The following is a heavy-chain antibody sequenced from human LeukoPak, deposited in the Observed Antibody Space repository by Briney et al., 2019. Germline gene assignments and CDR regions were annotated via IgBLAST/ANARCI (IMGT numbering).Heavy chain of an antibody. CDR2: IIPIFGTA. Sequence: ASVTVSFKASGGTFSSYAISWVRQAPGQGLEWMGGIIPIFGTANYAQKFQGRVTITADESTSTAYMELSSLRSEDTAVYYCARDLGGWSPNDAFDIWGQGTMVTVSS. CDR3: ARDLGGWSPNDAFDI. CDR1: GGTFSSYA. V-gene: IGHV1-69*01. D-gene: IGHD6-19*01. J-gene: IGHJ3*02.